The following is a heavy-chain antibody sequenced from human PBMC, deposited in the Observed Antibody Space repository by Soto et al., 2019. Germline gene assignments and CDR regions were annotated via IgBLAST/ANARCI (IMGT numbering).Heavy chain of an antibody. CDR3: ATGGWGSSWYEGGSRIDY. J-gene: IGHJ4*02. Sequence: EVQLVESGGGLVQPGGSLRLSCAASGFTFSSYDMHWVRQPPGKGLEWVSAIGPAGDTYYPVSVQGRFTISRDNAKNSLYLQVNPLRAEDTAIYYCATGGWGSSWYEGGSRIDYWGQGTLVTVSS. V-gene: IGHV3-13*01. CDR1: GFTFSSYD. D-gene: IGHD6-13*01. CDR2: IGPAGDT.